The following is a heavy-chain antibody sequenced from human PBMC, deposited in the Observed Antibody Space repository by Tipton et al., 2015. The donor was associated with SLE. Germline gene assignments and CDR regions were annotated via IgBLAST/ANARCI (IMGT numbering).Heavy chain of an antibody. CDR3: TREGHGDPFDY. CDR1: GFTFSSYA. CDR2: ISGSGGST. J-gene: IGHJ4*02. Sequence: GSLRLSCAASGFTFSSYAMHWVRQAPGKGLEWVSAISGSGGSTYYADSVKGRFTISRDNSKNTLYLQMNSLRAEDTAVYYCTREGHGDPFDYWGQGTLVTVSS. V-gene: IGHV3-23*01. D-gene: IGHD4-17*01.